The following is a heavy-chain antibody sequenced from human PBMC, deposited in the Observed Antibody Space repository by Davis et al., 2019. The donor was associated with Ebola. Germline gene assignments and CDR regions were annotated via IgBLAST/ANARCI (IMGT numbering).Heavy chain of an antibody. CDR2: IIPIFGTA. V-gene: IGHV1-69*13. D-gene: IGHD2-2*01. CDR3: ARALGYCSSTSCYTNWFDP. CDR1: GGTFSSYA. J-gene: IGHJ5*02. Sequence: SVKVSCRASGGTFSSYAISWVRQAPGQGLEWMGGIIPIFGTANYAQKFQGRVTITADESTSTAYMELSSLRSDDTAVYYCARALGYCSSTSCYTNWFDPWGQGTLVTVSS.